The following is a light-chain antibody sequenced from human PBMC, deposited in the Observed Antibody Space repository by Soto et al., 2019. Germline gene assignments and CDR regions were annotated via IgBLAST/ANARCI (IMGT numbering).Light chain of an antibody. CDR1: SSNIGSNY. CDR2: RNN. Sequence: QSVLTQPPSASGTPGQRVTISCSGSSSNIGSNYVYWYQQLPGTAPKLLIYRNNQRPSGVPDRFSGSKSGPSASLAISGVRSEDDADYYCTAWDDTLRGPLFGGGTQLTVL. J-gene: IGLJ2*01. CDR3: TAWDDTLRGPL. V-gene: IGLV1-47*01.